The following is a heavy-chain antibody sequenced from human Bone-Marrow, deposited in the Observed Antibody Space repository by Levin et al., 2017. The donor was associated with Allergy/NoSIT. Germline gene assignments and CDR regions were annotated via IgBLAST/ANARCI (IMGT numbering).Heavy chain of an antibody. CDR2: IYHSGST. CDR1: VFSFLRCRSY. D-gene: IGHD4-23*01. Sequence: LSLPFPFSVFSFLRCRSYWSWIRQPPGTGLEWIAYIYHSGSTKYNPSLKSRVTLSLDTSRNQFSLRLTSLTAADTAVYYCARGSYFGGLSFDCWGKGTLVTVSS. J-gene: IGHJ4*02. CDR3: ARGSYFGGLSFDC. V-gene: IGHV4-61*01.